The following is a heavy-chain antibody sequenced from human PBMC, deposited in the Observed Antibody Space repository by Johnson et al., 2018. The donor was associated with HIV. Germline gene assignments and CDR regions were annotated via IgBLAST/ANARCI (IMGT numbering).Heavy chain of an antibody. J-gene: IGHJ3*02. CDR1: GFSFSNYA. CDR3: ARPGVKDVWRGQDAFDI. CDR2: VSSDGNNK. Sequence: QVQLVESGGGLVKPGGSLRLSCAASGFSFSNYAMDWVRQAPGKGLEWVAFVSSDGNNKNYADSVKGRFTISRDNAKNSRYLHMNSLRAEDSAVYYCARPGVKDVWRGQDAFDIWGQGTMVTVSS. V-gene: IGHV3-30*03. D-gene: IGHD3-3*01.